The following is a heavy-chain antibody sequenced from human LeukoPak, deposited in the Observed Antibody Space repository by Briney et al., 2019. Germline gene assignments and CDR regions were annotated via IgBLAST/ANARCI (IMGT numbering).Heavy chain of an antibody. V-gene: IGHV4-4*07. CDR1: GASISAFH. CDR2: IYSSGST. Sequence: SETLSLTCTVSGASISAFHWTWFRQPAGKGLEWIGLIYSSGSTLFNPSLKSRVAMSVDLTKNQRSLKLTSVTAADTAMYYCARKAGDYWGRGTLGSVSS. CDR3: ARKAGDY. J-gene: IGHJ4*02.